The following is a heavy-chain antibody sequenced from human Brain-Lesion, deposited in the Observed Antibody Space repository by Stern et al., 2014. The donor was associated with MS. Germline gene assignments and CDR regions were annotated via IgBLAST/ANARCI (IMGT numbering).Heavy chain of an antibody. J-gene: IGHJ6*02. V-gene: IGHV4-61*02. D-gene: IGHD2-2*01. CDR2: IFNRGST. CDR3: ARGRVVPGFQYYATDV. CDR1: GGSISSGGYY. Sequence: VHLVESGPGLVKPSQTLSLSCTVSGGSISSGGYYWSWIRQPAGKGLEWIGRIFNRGSTSYNPSLNSPVTISIATSKNPFSLRLNSMTAADTAVYYCARGRVVPGFQYYATDVWGQGTTVIVSS.